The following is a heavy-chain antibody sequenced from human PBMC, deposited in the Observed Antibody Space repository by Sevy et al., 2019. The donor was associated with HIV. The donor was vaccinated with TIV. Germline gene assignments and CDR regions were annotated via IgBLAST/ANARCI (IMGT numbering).Heavy chain of an antibody. D-gene: IGHD3-10*01. CDR1: GFSFSNYW. CDR3: AKGNSGSFDY. V-gene: IGHV3-7*01. Sequence: GSLRLSCAASGFSFSNYWMHWVRQAPGKGLEWVANIKQDESERYYVASVKGRFTISRDNAKNSVYLEMNSLRPDDTAIYYCAKGNSGSFDYWGQGTLVTVSS. J-gene: IGHJ4*02. CDR2: IKQDESER.